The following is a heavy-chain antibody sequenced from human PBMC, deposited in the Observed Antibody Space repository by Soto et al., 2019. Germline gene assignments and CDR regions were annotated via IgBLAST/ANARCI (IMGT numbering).Heavy chain of an antibody. V-gene: IGHV4-34*01. D-gene: IGHD2-2*01. Sequence: SETLSLTCAVYGGSFSGYYWSWIRQPPGQGLEWIGEINHSGSTNYNPSLKSRVTISVDTSKNQFSLKLSSVTAADTAVYYCARGRKGRYCSSTSCFPGYYYYYGMDVWGQGTTVTVSS. CDR2: INHSGST. CDR3: ARGRKGRYCSSTSCFPGYYYYYGMDV. CDR1: GGSFSGYY. J-gene: IGHJ6*02.